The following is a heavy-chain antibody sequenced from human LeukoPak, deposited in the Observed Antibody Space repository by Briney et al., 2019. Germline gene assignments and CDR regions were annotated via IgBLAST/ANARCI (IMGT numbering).Heavy chain of an antibody. J-gene: IGHJ4*02. CDR3: AKDSDLYYDSSGTLN. D-gene: IGHD3-22*01. CDR2: ISGSGGST. CDR1: GFTFSSYA. Sequence: GGSLRLSCAASGFTFSSYAMSWVRQAPGKGLEWVSAISGSGGSTYYADSVKGRFTISRDNSKNTLYLQMNSPRAEDTAVYYCAKDSDLYYDSSGTLNWGQGTLVTVSS. V-gene: IGHV3-23*01.